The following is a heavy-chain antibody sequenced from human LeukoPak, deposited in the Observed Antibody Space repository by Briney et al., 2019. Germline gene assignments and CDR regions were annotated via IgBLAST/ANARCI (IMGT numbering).Heavy chain of an antibody. CDR1: GFTFSSYW. CDR2: IKQDGSEK. CDR3: ARDLPGGYHRGLDY. V-gene: IGHV3-7*01. Sequence: EGSLRLSCAASGFTFSSYWMSWVRQAPGKGLEWVANIKQDGSEKYYVDSVKGRFTISRDNAKNSLYLQMNSLRAEDTAVYYCARDLPGGYHRGLDYWGQGTLVTVSS. D-gene: IGHD2-2*01. J-gene: IGHJ4*02.